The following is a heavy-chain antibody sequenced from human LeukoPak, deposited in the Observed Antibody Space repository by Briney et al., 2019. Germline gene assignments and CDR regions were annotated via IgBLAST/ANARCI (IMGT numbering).Heavy chain of an antibody. D-gene: IGHD6-6*01. CDR3: AMTSDEIAARPGDWFDP. J-gene: IGHJ5*02. V-gene: IGHV4-4*07. CDR1: GGSISSYY. Sequence: PSETLSLTCTVSGGSISSYYWNWIRQPAGKGLEWIGRIYTSGSTNYNPSLKSRVTISVDTSKNQFSLKLSSVTAADTAVYYCAMTSDEIAARPGDWFDPWGQGTLVTVSS. CDR2: IYTSGST.